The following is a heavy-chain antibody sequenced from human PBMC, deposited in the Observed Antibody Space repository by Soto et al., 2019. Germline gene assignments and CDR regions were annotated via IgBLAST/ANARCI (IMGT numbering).Heavy chain of an antibody. D-gene: IGHD6-19*01. J-gene: IGHJ4*02. CDR1: GFSLSSYW. CDR3: AREKAVAGTTFDY. Sequence: EVQLVESGGGSVQPGGSLRLSCADSGFSLSSYWMHWVRQVPGKGLVWVSRIQSDGSSTNYADSVKGRFTISKDNAKNTLYLQMDSLRVEDTAVYYCAREKAVAGTTFDYWGQGTLVTVSS. V-gene: IGHV3-74*01. CDR2: IQSDGSST.